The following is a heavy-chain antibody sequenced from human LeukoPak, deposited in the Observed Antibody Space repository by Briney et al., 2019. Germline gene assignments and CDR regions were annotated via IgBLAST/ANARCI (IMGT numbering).Heavy chain of an antibody. D-gene: IGHD4-17*01. CDR3: ARGATVTTRGINAFDI. V-gene: IGHV1-69*05. Sequence: SVKVSCKASGGTFSSYAISWVRQAPGQGLEWMGGIIPIFGTANYAQKFQGRVTLTRDMSTSTDYLELSSLRTEDTAVYYCARGATVTTRGINAFDIWGQGTMVTVSS. CDR1: GGTFSSYA. CDR2: IIPIFGTA. J-gene: IGHJ3*02.